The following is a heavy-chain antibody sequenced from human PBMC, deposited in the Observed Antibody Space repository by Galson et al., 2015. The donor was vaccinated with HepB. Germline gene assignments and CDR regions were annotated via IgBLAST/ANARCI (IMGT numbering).Heavy chain of an antibody. J-gene: IGHJ6*02. D-gene: IGHD6-19*01. CDR2: ISSSSRTI. Sequence: SLRLSCAASGFTFSSYSMNWVRQAPGKGLEWVSYISSSSRTIYYADSVKGRFTISRDNAKNSLYLQMNSLRDEDTAVYYCARDHGSGWYGGFYYYYYGMDVWGQGTTVTVSS. V-gene: IGHV3-48*02. CDR3: ARDHGSGWYGGFYYYYYGMDV. CDR1: GFTFSSYS.